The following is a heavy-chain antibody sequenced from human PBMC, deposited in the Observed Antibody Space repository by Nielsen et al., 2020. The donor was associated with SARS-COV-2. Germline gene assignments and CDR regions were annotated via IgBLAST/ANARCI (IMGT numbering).Heavy chain of an antibody. CDR2: ISYDGSNK. Sequence: GESLKISCAASGFTFSSYGMHWVRQAPGKGLEWVAVISYDGSNKYYADSVKGRFTISRDNSKNTLYLQMNSLRAEDTAVYYCAKDGGTSNPFDYWGQGTLVTVSS. CDR1: GFTFSSYG. D-gene: IGHD4-11*01. V-gene: IGHV3-30*18. CDR3: AKDGGTSNPFDY. J-gene: IGHJ4*02.